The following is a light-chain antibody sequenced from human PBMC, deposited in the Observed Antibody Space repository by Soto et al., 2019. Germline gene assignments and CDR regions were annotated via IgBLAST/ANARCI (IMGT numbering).Light chain of an antibody. J-gene: IGKJ4*01. V-gene: IGKV3-20*01. Sequence: EIVLTQSPGTLSLSPGERATLSCRASESFARTYLAWYQQKPGQAPRLLIHGASSRATGIPDRFSGSNSGTDFTLTISRLEPEDSAVYYCQQYGASPLTFGGSTKVEIK. CDR3: QQYGASPLT. CDR1: ESFARTY. CDR2: GAS.